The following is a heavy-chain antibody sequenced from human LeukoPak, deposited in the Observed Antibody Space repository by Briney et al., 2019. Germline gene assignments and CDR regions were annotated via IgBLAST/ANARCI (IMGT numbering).Heavy chain of an antibody. CDR3: ARDSYGSYFGHY. V-gene: IGHV1-69*04. D-gene: IGHD1-26*01. CDR1: GYTFSSFA. J-gene: IGHJ4*02. CDR2: IIPILGIA. Sequence: ASVKVSCKASGYTFSSFAISWVRQAPGQGLEWMGRIIPILGIANYAQKFQGRVTITADKSTSTAYMELSSLRSEDTAVYYCARDSYGSYFGHYWGQGTLVTVSS.